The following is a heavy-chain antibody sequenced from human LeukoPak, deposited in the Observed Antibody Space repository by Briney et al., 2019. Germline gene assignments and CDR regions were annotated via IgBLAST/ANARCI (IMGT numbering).Heavy chain of an antibody. V-gene: IGHV3-33*08. CDR2: VWYDGSNK. CDR3: AGGYTCYLGSAALDF. J-gene: IGHJ6*02. Sequence: GGSLTLSCPATGFTHSRYGKHRVRQAPGKGLEWVAVVWYDGSNKFYADSVRGRFTISRDNSKNTMYLQMKSLRAADTAVSYRAGGYTCYLGSAALDFWGQGTTVTVSS. D-gene: IGHD5-12*01. CDR1: GFTHSRYG.